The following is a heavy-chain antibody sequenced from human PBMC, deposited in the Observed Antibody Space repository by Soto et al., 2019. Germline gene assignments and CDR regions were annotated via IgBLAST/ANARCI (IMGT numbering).Heavy chain of an antibody. V-gene: IGHV1-69*06. CDR1: GRGFNSYS. D-gene: IGHD6-6*01. CDR3: ALSPYSNSWWRWFDT. Sequence: SVKVSYNASGRGFNSYSSHLVRQAPGRGLEWMGGIIPIFGATKYAQNLQGRLTITADRSTSVAYMELSSLRSEDAAVYYCALSPYSNSWWRWFDTWGQGSLVTVSS. CDR2: IIPIFGAT. J-gene: IGHJ5*02.